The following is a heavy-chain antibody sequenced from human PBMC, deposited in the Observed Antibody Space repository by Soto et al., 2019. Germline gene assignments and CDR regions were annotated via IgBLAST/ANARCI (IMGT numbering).Heavy chain of an antibody. Sequence: GGSLRLSCAASGFSFSSSWMHWVRQAPGKGLVWVSRINSDGSTTNYADSVKGRFTTSRDNAKNTLYLQMNSLRAEDTAVYYCARGPSGWYGYDYWGQGTLVTVSS. V-gene: IGHV3-74*01. D-gene: IGHD6-19*01. CDR2: INSDGSTT. CDR3: ARGPSGWYGYDY. J-gene: IGHJ4*02. CDR1: GFSFSSSW.